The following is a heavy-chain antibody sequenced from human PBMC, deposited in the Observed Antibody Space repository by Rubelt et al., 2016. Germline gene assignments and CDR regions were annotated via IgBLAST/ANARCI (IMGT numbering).Heavy chain of an antibody. CDR3: ARASSGYTGGWFDP. CDR1: GFTFSSYS. CDR2: INYKGSTI. Sequence: QLGMRGGGLVQPGGSLRLSCAASGFTFSSYSMNWVRQAPGKGLEWISYINYKGSTISYADSVKGRFTISRDNSKNSLYLEMNSLRAEDTAVYYCARASSGYTGGWFDPWGQGTLVTVSS. D-gene: IGHD3-22*01. J-gene: IGHJ5*02. V-gene: IGHV3-48*01.